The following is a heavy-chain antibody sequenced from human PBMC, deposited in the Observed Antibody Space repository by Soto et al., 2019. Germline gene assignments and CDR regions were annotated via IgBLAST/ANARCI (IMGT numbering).Heavy chain of an antibody. D-gene: IGHD6-6*01. CDR1: GFTFSTYA. CDR2: ISGSGGST. V-gene: IGHV3-23*01. J-gene: IGHJ4*02. Sequence: EVQLLESGGGLVQPGGSLSLSCAASGFTFSTYAMSWVRQAPGKGLEWVSAISGSGGSTYYADSVKGRFTISRDKSKKTLYLQMNSLSAEDTAVYYCAKNWDTTSSSSSHWGQGTLVTVSS. CDR3: AKNWDTTSSSSSH.